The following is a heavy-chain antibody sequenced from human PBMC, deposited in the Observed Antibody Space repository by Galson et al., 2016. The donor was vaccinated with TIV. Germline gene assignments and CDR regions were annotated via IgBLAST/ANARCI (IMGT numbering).Heavy chain of an antibody. CDR1: GLSVSINY. D-gene: IGHD1-26*01. CDR2: ISDGGNT. J-gene: IGHJ6*02. CDR3: ARDRRVDETYYYYYYGMDV. V-gene: IGHV3-66*02. Sequence: SLRLSCAASGLSVSINYMTWVRQAPGKGLEWVSLISDGGNTYYPDSVKGRFTISRDNSKNTLYLQMNGLRAEDTGVYYCARDRRVDETYYYYYYGMDVWGQGTAVTVSS.